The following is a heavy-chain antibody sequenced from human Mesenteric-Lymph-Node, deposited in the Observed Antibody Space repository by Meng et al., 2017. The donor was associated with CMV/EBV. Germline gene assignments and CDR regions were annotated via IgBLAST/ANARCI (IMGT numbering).Heavy chain of an antibody. Sequence: QVPFHQWGAGLLKPSETLAVTCPVYGGSCSGYYWNWIRQSPEKGLEWIGEINHSGSTTYNPSFTSRIIISVDTSTNQISLNMSSVSAADTAVYYCARGSSYDILTGYFDYWGQGALVTVSS. J-gene: IGHJ4*02. V-gene: IGHV4-34*01. D-gene: IGHD3-9*01. CDR1: GGSCSGYY. CDR2: INHSGST. CDR3: ARGSSYDILTGYFDY.